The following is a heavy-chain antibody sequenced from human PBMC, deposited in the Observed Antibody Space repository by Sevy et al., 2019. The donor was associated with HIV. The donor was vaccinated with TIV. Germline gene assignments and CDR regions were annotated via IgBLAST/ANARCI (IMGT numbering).Heavy chain of an antibody. D-gene: IGHD2-15*01. CDR1: GFTFSDYF. J-gene: IGHJ4*02. Sequence: GGSLRLSCAASGFTFSDYFMTWIRQAPGKGLEWVSHISGSGITTYYADSVKGRLIVSRDNATNVLYLQMNSLRAQDTAVFYCAAGVGAAPGDFWGQGTLVTVSS. CDR2: ISGSGITT. V-gene: IGHV3-11*01. CDR3: AAGVGAAPGDF.